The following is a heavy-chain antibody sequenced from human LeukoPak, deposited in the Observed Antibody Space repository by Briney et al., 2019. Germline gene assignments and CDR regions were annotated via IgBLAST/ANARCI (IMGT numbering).Heavy chain of an antibody. J-gene: IGHJ5*02. CDR1: GGSISSSSYY. Sequence: SETLSLTCTVSGGSISSSSYYWGWIRQPPGKGLEWIGSIYYSGSTYYNPSLKSRVTISVDTSKNQFSLKLSSVTAADTAVYYCARSTTPGLSWFDPWGQGTLVTVSS. CDR2: IYYSGST. CDR3: ARSTTPGLSWFDP. D-gene: IGHD1-1*01. V-gene: IGHV4-39*07.